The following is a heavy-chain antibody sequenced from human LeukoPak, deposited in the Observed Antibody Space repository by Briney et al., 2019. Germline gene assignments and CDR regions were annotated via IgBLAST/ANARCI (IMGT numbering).Heavy chain of an antibody. Sequence: GGSLRLSCTASGFTFGDYAMSWVRQAPGKGLEWVGFIRSKAYGGTTEYAASVKGRFTISRDDSKSIAYLQMNSLKTEDTAVYYCTREPGGTSFYYYYYYMDVWGKGTTVTVSS. CDR3: TREPGGTSFYYYYYYMDV. CDR1: GFTFGDYA. V-gene: IGHV3-49*04. J-gene: IGHJ6*03. D-gene: IGHD3-10*01. CDR2: IRSKAYGGTT.